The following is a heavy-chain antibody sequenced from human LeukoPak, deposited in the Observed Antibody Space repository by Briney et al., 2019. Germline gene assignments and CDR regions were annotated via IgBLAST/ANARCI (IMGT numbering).Heavy chain of an antibody. CDR2: IIAIFGTA. Sequence: PSEMVSCKASGGTFSSYAIRWVRQAPGQGLEWLGAIIAIFGTANYAQKFQGRVTITANESTSTAYMELSSLRSEDTAVYYCARAGVAARLTPFDYWGQGTLVTVSS. V-gene: IGHV1-69*13. D-gene: IGHD6-6*01. CDR3: ARAGVAARLTPFDY. J-gene: IGHJ4*02. CDR1: GGTFSSYA.